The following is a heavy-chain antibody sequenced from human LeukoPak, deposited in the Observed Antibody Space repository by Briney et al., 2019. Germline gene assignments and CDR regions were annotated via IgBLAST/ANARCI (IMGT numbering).Heavy chain of an antibody. CDR2: IYYSGST. V-gene: IGHV4-39*01. CDR3: GYSYGYYYYYYMDV. D-gene: IGHD5-18*01. J-gene: IGHJ6*03. CDR1: GDSLRKSTFY. Sequence: SETLSLTCTVSGDSLRKSTFYWVWIRQPPGKGLEWIGSIYYSGSTYYNPSLKSRVTISVDTSKNQFSLKLSSVTAGDTAVYYCGYSYGYYYYYYMDVWGKGTTVTVSS.